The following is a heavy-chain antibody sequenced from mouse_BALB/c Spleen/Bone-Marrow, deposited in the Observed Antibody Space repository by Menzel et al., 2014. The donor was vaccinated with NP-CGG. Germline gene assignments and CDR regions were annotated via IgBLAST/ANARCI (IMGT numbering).Heavy chain of an antibody. J-gene: IGHJ4*01. Sequence: VKLVESGPGLVHPSQSLSIPCTVSGFSLTSYDIHWVRQSPGKGLEWLGVIWSGGSTDYNAAFISRLSISKDNSKSQVFFKMYSLQADDTAIYYCARKSSYDGFHTMDQWGQGTSVTVSS. CDR1: GFSLTSYD. CDR2: IWSGGST. CDR3: ARKSSYDGFHTMDQ. V-gene: IGHV2-4-1*01. D-gene: IGHD2-3*01.